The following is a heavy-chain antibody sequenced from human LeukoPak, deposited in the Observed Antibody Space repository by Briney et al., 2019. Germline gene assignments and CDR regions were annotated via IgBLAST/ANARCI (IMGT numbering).Heavy chain of an antibody. V-gene: IGHV1-69*01. CDR2: IIPIFGTA. Sequence: SVKVSCKASGGTFSSYAISWVRQAPGQGLEWMGGIIPIFGTANYAQKFPGRVTITADESTSTAYMELSSLRSEDTAVYYCARAGMARINWFDPWGQGTLVTVSS. J-gene: IGHJ5*02. CDR1: GGTFSSYA. CDR3: ARAGMARINWFDP. D-gene: IGHD1-14*01.